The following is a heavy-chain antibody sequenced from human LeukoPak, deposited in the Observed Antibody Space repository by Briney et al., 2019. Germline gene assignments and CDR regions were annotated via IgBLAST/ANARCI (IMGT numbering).Heavy chain of an antibody. V-gene: IGHV4-59*08. D-gene: IGHD6-13*01. J-gene: IGHJ4*02. CDR1: GGSISSSY. CDR2: IYYSGST. Sequence: SETLSLTCTVSGGSISSSYWSWIRQPPGKGLEWIGYIYYSGSTNYNPSLKNRVTISVDTSKNQFSLKLSSVTAADTAVYYCARHGTAAGKGDYWGQGTLVTVSS. CDR3: ARHGTAAGKGDY.